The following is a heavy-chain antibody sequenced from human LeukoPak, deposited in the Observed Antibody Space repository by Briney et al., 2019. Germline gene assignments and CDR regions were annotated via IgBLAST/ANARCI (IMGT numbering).Heavy chain of an antibody. Sequence: SETLSLTCTVSGVSISSSSYYWGWIRQPPGKGLEWIATIFHSGSTYYNPSLKSRVTLSVDTSKNQFSLKVDSLTAADTSVYFCARHAAIRNYVGSLDSWGQGTLVTVSS. CDR2: IFHSGST. CDR1: GVSISSSSYY. CDR3: ARHAAIRNYVGSLDS. D-gene: IGHD4-11*01. V-gene: IGHV4-39*01. J-gene: IGHJ1*01.